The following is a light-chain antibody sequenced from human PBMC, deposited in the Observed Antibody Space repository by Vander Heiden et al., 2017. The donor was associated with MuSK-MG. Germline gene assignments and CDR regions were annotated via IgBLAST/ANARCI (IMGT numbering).Light chain of an antibody. Sequence: DIVMTQSPLSLPVTPGEPASISCRSSQSLLHSNGYNYLDWYLQKPGQSPQLLIYLGSNRASGVPDRFSGSGSGTDFTLKISRVDAEDVRVYYCMRSLQTPWTFGQWTKVEMK. CDR1: QSLLHSNGYNY. J-gene: IGKJ1*01. CDR3: MRSLQTPWT. CDR2: LGS. V-gene: IGKV2-28*01.